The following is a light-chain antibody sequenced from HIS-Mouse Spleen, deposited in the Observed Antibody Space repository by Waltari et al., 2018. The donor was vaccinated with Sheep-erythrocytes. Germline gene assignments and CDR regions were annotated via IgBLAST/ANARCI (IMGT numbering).Light chain of an antibody. V-gene: IGLV2-8*01. CDR2: EVS. CDR3: SSYAGSNNWV. J-gene: IGLJ3*02. CDR1: SSHVGGSHY. Sequence: QSALTQPPSASGSPGPSVTIPCTGTSSHVGGSHYVSWYQQHPGKAPKLMIYEVSKRPSGVPDRFSGSKSGNTASLTVSGLQAEDEADYYCSSYAGSNNWVFGGGTKLTVL.